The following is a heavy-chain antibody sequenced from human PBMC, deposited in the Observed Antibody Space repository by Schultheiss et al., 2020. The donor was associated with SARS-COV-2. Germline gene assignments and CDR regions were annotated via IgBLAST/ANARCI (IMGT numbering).Heavy chain of an antibody. CDR3: ARVRDYIWGSNRYSVDN. CDR2: TYYRSKWHI. Sequence: SQTLSLTCAISGDSVSSNSAAWNWIRQSPSRGLEWLGRTYYRSKWHIDYAESVKSRITIDPDTSKNQFSLQLNSVTPEDTAVYYCARVRDYIWGSNRYSVDNWGLGTLVTVSS. D-gene: IGHD3-16*02. V-gene: IGHV6-1*01. J-gene: IGHJ4*02. CDR1: GDSVSSNSAA.